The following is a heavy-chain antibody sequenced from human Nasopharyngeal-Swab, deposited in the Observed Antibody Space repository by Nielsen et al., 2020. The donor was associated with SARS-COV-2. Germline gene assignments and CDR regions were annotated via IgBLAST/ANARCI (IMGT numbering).Heavy chain of an antibody. Sequence: EWMGGIIPIFGTANYAQKFQGRVTITADESTSTAYMELSSLRSEDTAVYYCARGPSSGYYLYAFDIWGQGTMVTVSS. J-gene: IGHJ3*02. D-gene: IGHD3-22*01. V-gene: IGHV1-69*01. CDR2: IIPIFGTA. CDR3: ARGPSSGYYLYAFDI.